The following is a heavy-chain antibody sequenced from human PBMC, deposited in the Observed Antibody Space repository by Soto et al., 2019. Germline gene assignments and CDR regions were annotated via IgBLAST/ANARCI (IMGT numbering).Heavy chain of an antibody. Sequence: ASVXVSFKSSLYTFTYYFIHLFLQAPGQGFEWMGWINPKSRGTTYAKKFQGRVTMTRDTSNTTAYMELRGLRSDDTAIYYCARVTMRAGTWLETWGQGTLVKVYS. CDR1: LYTFTYYF. CDR3: ARVTMRAGTWLET. D-gene: IGHD1-7*01. CDR2: INPKSRGT. J-gene: IGHJ4*02. V-gene: IGHV1-2*02.